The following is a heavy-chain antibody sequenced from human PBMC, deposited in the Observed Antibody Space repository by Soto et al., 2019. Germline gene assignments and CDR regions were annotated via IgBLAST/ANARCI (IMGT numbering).Heavy chain of an antibody. CDR1: GFIFSSYT. J-gene: IGHJ6*02. D-gene: IGHD1-26*01. V-gene: IGHV3-21*02. CDR2: ISTTSSYI. CDR3: ARDRPPRAWDPDFYYYGMDV. Sequence: EVQLVESGGGLVKPGGSLRLSCAASGFIFSSYTLNWVRQAPGKGLEWVSSISTTSSYIYYADSVKGRITVSRDNARTSLFLHMHSLRAEDTAVYYCARDRPPRAWDPDFYYYGMDVWGQGTTVTVSS.